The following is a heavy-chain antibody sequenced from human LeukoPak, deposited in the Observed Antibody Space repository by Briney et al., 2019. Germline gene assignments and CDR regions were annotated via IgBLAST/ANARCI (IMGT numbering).Heavy chain of an antibody. D-gene: IGHD5-24*01. Sequence: SVKVSCKASGGTFSSYAISWVRQAPGQGLGWMGGIIPIFGTANYAQKFQGRVTITADESTSTAYMELSSLRSEDTAVYYCARGRQMATITNYFDYWGQGTLVTVSS. CDR2: IIPIFGTA. CDR3: ARGRQMATITNYFDY. CDR1: GGTFSSYA. V-gene: IGHV1-69*13. J-gene: IGHJ4*02.